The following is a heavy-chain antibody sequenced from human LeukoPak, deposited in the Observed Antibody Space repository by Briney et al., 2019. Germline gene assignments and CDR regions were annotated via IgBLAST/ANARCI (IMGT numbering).Heavy chain of an antibody. J-gene: IGHJ4*02. CDR3: TSRGYSYGSPSYYFDY. D-gene: IGHD5-18*01. Sequence: GGSLRLSCAASGYTFSGSAMHWVHQASGKGLEWVGRIRSKANSYATAYAASVKGRFTISRDDSKNTAYLQMNSLKTEDTAVYYCTSRGYSYGSPSYYFDYWGQGTLVTVSS. CDR2: IRSKANSYAT. V-gene: IGHV3-73*01. CDR1: GYTFSGSA.